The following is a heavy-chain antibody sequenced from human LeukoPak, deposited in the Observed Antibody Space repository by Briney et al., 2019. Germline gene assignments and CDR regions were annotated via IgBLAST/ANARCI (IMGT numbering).Heavy chain of an antibody. CDR3: APDRDYYGSGGDAFDL. CDR1: GFTFTSSA. V-gene: IGHV1-58*02. Sequence: SVKVSCKASGFTFTSSAMQWVRQARGQRLEWIGWIVVGSGNTNYPQKFQERVTITRDMSTTTAYTELSSLRSEDTAMYYCAPDRDYYGSGGDAFDLWGQGTMVTVSS. J-gene: IGHJ3*01. D-gene: IGHD3-10*01. CDR2: IVVGSGNT.